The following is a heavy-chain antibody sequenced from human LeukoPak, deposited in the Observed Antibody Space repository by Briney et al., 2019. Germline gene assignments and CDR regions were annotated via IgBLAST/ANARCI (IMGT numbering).Heavy chain of an antibody. CDR3: KGDSSGYSRDY. CDR2: IYYSGST. CDR1: GVSISSYY. J-gene: IGHJ4*02. D-gene: IGHD3-22*01. Sequence: SETLSLTCTVSGVSISSYYWSWIRQPPGKGLEWIGYIYYSGSTNYNPSLKSRVTISVDTSKNQFSLKLSSVTAADTAVYYCKGDSSGYSRDYWGQGTLVTVSS. V-gene: IGHV4-59*08.